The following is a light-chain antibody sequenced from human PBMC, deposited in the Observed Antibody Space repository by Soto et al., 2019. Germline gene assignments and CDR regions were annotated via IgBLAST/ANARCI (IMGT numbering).Light chain of an antibody. J-gene: IGLJ1*01. CDR3: SSYTTSNTRQIV. CDR2: DVS. Sequence: QTVLTQPASMSESPGQSITISCTGTSSDVGGYNYVSWYQHHPGKAPKLMIFDVSNRPSGVSNRFSGSKSGNTASLTISGLQPEDEADYYCSSYTTSNTRQIVFGTGTKVTVL. CDR1: SSDVGGYNY. V-gene: IGLV2-14*03.